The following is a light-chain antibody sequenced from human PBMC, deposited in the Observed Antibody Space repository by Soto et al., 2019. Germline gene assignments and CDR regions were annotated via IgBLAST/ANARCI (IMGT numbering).Light chain of an antibody. V-gene: IGKV3-20*01. CDR3: LHYTNSRWT. CDR1: QTVASNY. Sequence: ETVLTQSPGTLSLSPGERVTLSCRASQTVASNYFAWYQQRPGQAPRLLMNGASTRATGVPDRFSGSGSGTDFTLTISRLEPEDFAVYYCLHYTNSRWTFGQGTKVDIK. CDR2: GAS. J-gene: IGKJ1*01.